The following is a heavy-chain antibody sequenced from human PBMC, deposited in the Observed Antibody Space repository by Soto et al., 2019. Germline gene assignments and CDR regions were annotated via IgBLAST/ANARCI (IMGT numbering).Heavy chain of an antibody. D-gene: IGHD1-26*01. CDR1: GGSISSGDYY. J-gene: IGHJ6*02. Sequence: KSSETLSLTCTVSGGSISSGDYYWSWIRQPPGKGLEWIGYIYYSGSTYYNPSLKSRVTISVDTSKNQFSLKLSSVTAADTAVYYCARGYRTDHYYYGMDVWGQGTTVTVSS. CDR2: IYYSGST. CDR3: ARGYRTDHYYYGMDV. V-gene: IGHV4-30-4*01.